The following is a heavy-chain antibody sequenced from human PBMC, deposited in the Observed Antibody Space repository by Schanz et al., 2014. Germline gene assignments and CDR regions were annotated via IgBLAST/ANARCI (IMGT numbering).Heavy chain of an antibody. CDR1: RIIFGTYS. Sequence: EVQLVESGGGLVKPGGSLRLSCTASRIIFGTYSMNWIRQTPKGLEWVSSINSRSNFIYYADSVKGRFTISRDNAKNSLYLQMNSLRAEDTAVYYCAGALATIRADSFDIWGQGTMVAVSS. J-gene: IGHJ3*02. D-gene: IGHD5-12*01. CDR2: INSRSNFI. V-gene: IGHV3-21*01. CDR3: AGALATIRADSFDI.